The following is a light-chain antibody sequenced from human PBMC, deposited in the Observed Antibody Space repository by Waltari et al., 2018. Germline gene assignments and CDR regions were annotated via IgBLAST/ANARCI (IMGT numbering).Light chain of an antibody. V-gene: IGLV2-11*01. CDR1: SSDVGGYNY. CDR2: DVS. Sequence: QSALTQPRSVSGSPGQSVTISCTGTSSDVGGYNYVSWYQQHPGKAPKLMIYDVSNRPSGVPYRFSVSKSGNTASLTISGLQAEDEADYYCCSYAGSYTLFGGGTKLTVL. CDR3: CSYAGSYTL. J-gene: IGLJ2*01.